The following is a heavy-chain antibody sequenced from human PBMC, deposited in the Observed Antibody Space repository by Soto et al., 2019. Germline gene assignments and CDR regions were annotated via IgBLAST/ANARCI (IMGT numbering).Heavy chain of an antibody. V-gene: IGHV1-18*01. CDR1: GYTFTSYG. J-gene: IGHJ5*02. Sequence: ASVKVSCKASGYTFTSYGISWVRQAPGQGLEWMGWISAYNGNTNYAQKLQGRATMTTDTSTSTAYMELRSLRSDDTAVYYCARVFDFWSGSYNWFDPWGQGTLVTVSS. D-gene: IGHD3-3*01. CDR3: ARVFDFWSGSYNWFDP. CDR2: ISAYNGNT.